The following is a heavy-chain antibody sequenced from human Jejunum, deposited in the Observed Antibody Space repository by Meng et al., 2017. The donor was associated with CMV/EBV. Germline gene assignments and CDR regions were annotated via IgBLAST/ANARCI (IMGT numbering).Heavy chain of an antibody. CDR3: ARLYCSGGSCYTIDY. Sequence: QWRLVHTCSELKKPWASVKVSCKASGYTFTSYAMNWVRQAPGQGLEWMGWINTNTGNPTYAQGFTGRVVFSLDTSVSTAYLQISSLKAADTAVYYCARLYCSGGSCYTIDYWGQGTLVTVSS. CDR1: GYTFTSYA. J-gene: IGHJ4*02. CDR2: INTNTGNP. V-gene: IGHV7-4-1*02. D-gene: IGHD2-15*01.